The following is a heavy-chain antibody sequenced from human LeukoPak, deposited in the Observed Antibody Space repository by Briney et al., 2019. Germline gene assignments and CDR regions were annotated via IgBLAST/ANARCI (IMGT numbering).Heavy chain of an antibody. CDR1: GYTFTSYD. CDR3: ARGSVESSPMETTYYYYGMDV. Sequence: ASVKVSCKASGYTFTSYDINWVRQATGQGLEWMGWMNPNSGNTGYAQKFQGRVTMTRNTSISTAYMELSSLRSEDTAVYCCARGSVESSPMETTYYYYGMDVWGQGTTVTVSS. J-gene: IGHJ6*02. D-gene: IGHD1-7*01. V-gene: IGHV1-8*01. CDR2: MNPNSGNT.